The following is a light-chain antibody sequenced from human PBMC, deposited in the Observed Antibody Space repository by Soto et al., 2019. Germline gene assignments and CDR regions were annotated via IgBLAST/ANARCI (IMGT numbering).Light chain of an antibody. J-gene: IGKJ2*01. Sequence: DIVMTQSPLSLPVTPGEPASISCRSSQNLLHSNGYNYLVWYLQKPWQSPQLLIYLGSNRASGVLDRVSCSGSGTDFTLKISRVEAEDVGVYYFMQALQIPYTFGQGTKREIK. CDR3: MQALQIPYT. V-gene: IGKV2-28*01. CDR1: QNLLHSNGYNY. CDR2: LGS.